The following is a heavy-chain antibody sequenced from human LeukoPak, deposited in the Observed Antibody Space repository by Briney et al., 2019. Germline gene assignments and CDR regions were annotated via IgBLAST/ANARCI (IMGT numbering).Heavy chain of an antibody. Sequence: AASVKVSCTASGYTFTGYYMHWVRQAPGQGLEWMGWIHPNGGGTKYAQRFQGRVTVTRDTSISTVYMELSRLRSDDTAVYYCARWGKYYYDSSGYYYWGQGTLVSVSS. J-gene: IGHJ4*02. CDR2: IHPNGGGT. D-gene: IGHD3-22*01. CDR1: GYTFTGYY. CDR3: ARWGKYYYDSSGYYY. V-gene: IGHV1-2*02.